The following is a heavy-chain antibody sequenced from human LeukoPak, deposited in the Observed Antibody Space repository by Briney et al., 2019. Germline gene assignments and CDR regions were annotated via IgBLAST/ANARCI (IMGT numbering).Heavy chain of an antibody. CDR1: GFTFSSYW. Sequence: PGGSLRLSCAASGFTFSSYWMSWVRQAPGKGLEWVASIKQDGSEKYYVDSVKGRFTISRDNAKNSLYLQMNSLRAEDTAVYYCARDPDWDTPFFDYWGQGTLVTVSS. CDR3: ARDPDWDTPFFDY. D-gene: IGHD3/OR15-3a*01. CDR2: IKQDGSEK. J-gene: IGHJ4*02. V-gene: IGHV3-7*03.